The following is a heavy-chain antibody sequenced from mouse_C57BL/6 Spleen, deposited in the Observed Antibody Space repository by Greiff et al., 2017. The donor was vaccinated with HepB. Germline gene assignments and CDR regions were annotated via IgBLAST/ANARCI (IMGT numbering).Heavy chain of an antibody. Sequence: DVMLVESGGGLVKPGGSLKLSCAASGFTFSDYGMHWVRQAPEKGLEWVAYISSGSSTIYYADTVKGRFTISRDNAKNTLFLQMTSLRSEDTAMYYCASPDYYGSSYWYFDVWGTGTTVTVSS. CDR1: GFTFSDYG. D-gene: IGHD1-1*01. J-gene: IGHJ1*03. CDR3: ASPDYYGSSYWYFDV. V-gene: IGHV5-17*01. CDR2: ISSGSSTI.